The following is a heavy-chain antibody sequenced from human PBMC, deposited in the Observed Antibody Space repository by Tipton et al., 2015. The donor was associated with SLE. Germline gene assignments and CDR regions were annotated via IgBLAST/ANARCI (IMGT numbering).Heavy chain of an antibody. CDR3: ARKRLTAGLDY. Sequence: GLVKPSETLSLTCTVSGGPISSDYWSWIRQPPGKGLEWIGYITTGGTTDYKSSLKSRATISLDTSRKEFSLKLSSVTAADTAVYYCARKRLTAGLDYWGQGTLVTVSS. D-gene: IGHD6-13*01. V-gene: IGHV4-4*09. CDR2: ITTGGTT. J-gene: IGHJ4*02. CDR1: GGPISSDY.